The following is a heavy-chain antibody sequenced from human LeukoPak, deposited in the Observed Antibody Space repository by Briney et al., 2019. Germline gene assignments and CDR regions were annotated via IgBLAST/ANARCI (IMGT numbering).Heavy chain of an antibody. CDR3: AKDRSGSYSQGLDY. CDR1: GFIFSNSY. J-gene: IGHJ4*02. V-gene: IGHV3-7*01. CDR2: ITQDGSTK. D-gene: IGHD1-26*01. Sequence: GGSLRLSCAASGFIFSNSYMTWVRQAPGKGLEWVATITQDGSTKYYEDSVKGRFTISRDNSKNTLYLQMNSLRAEDTAVYYCAKDRSGSYSQGLDYWGQGTLVTASS.